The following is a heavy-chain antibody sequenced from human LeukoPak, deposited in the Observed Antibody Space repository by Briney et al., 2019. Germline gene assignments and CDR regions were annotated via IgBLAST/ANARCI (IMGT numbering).Heavy chain of an antibody. Sequence: SVKVSCKASGGTFSSYTISWVRQAPGQGLEWMGRIIPILGIANYAQKFQGRVTITADKSTSTAYMELSSLRSEDTAVYYCARDLDYYGSGSYYNPVCFDPWGQGTLVTVSS. CDR2: IIPILGIA. CDR3: ARDLDYYGSGSYYNPVCFDP. CDR1: GGTFSSYT. D-gene: IGHD3-10*01. V-gene: IGHV1-69*04. J-gene: IGHJ5*02.